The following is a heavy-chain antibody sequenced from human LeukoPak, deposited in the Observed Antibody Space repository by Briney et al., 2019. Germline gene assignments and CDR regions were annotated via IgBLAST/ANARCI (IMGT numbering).Heavy chain of an antibody. Sequence: SGPTLVNPTQTLTLTCTFPGFSLSTSGGGVGWIRQPPGKALQWLALLYWDDEKRYSPSLKSRLTITKDTSKDQVVLTMTDMDPVDTATYYCAQSSSGWYRMDVWGKGITVTVSS. J-gene: IGHJ6*04. CDR1: GFSLSTSGGG. D-gene: IGHD6-19*01. CDR2: LYWDDEK. V-gene: IGHV2-5*02. CDR3: AQSSSGWYRMDV.